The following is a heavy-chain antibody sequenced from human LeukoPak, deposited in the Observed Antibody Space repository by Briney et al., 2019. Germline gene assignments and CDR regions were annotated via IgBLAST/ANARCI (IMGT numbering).Heavy chain of an antibody. Sequence: GASVKVSCKASGYTFTSYYTHWVRQAPGQGLEWMGWISAYNGNTNYAQKLQGRVTMTTDTSTSTAYMELRSLRSDDTAVYYCARLWFGESRFDYWGQGTLVTVSS. D-gene: IGHD3-10*01. J-gene: IGHJ4*02. CDR3: ARLWFGESRFDY. V-gene: IGHV1-18*04. CDR1: GYTFTSYY. CDR2: ISAYNGNT.